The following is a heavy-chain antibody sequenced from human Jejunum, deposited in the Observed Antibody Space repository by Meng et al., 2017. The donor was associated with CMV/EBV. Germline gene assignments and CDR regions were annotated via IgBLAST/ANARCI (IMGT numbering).Heavy chain of an antibody. D-gene: IGHD5-24*01. CDR3: AKDITERWLQLPDY. CDR1: GVTLSTYG. CDR2: IWYDGSNK. V-gene: IGHV3-33*06. J-gene: IGHJ4*02. Sequence: SGVTLSTYGMHWVRQAPGKGLEWVAVIWYDGSNKYYADSVKGRFTISRDNSKNTLYLQMNSLRAEDTAVYYCAKDITERWLQLPDYWGQGTLVTVSS.